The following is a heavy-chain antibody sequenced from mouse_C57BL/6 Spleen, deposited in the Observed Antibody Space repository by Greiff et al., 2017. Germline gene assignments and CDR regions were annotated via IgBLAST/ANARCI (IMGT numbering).Heavy chain of an antibody. CDR1: GYTFTSYG. CDR2: IYPRSGNT. J-gene: IGHJ2*01. Sequence: QVQLQQSGAELARPGASVKLSCKASGYTFTSYGISWVKQRTGQGLEWIGEIYPRSGNTYYNEKFKGKATLTADKSSSTAYMELRSLTSEDAAVYFCALYDGYFDYGGQGTTLTVSS. D-gene: IGHD2-3*01. V-gene: IGHV1-81*01. CDR3: ALYDGYFDY.